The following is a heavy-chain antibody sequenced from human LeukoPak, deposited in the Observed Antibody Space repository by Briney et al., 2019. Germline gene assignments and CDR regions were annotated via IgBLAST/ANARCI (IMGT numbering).Heavy chain of an antibody. CDR3: AKNRPSNWYGYDFWSGYHDFDC. J-gene: IGHJ4*02. D-gene: IGHD3-3*01. Sequence: PGGSLRLSCAASGFTFSSYGMHWVRQAPGKGLEWVAFIRYDGSNKYYADSVKGRFTISRDNSKNTLYLQMNSLRAEDTAVYYCAKNRPSNWYGYDFWSGYHDFDCWGQGTLVTVSS. CDR2: IRYDGSNK. CDR1: GFTFSSYG. V-gene: IGHV3-30*02.